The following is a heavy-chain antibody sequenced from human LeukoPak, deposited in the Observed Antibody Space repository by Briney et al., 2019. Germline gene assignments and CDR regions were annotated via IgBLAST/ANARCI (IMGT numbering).Heavy chain of an antibody. CDR3: ARLMYYYDSSGYLTPYYFDY. CDR1: GGSISCYY. D-gene: IGHD3-22*01. V-gene: IGHV4-59*01. J-gene: IGHJ4*02. CDR2: IYYCGST. Sequence: SETMSLTCTVSGGSISCYYWSWIRQPPGEGLEWIGYIYYCGSTNYNPSLKSRVTISVDTSKNQFSLKLSSVTAADTAVYYCARLMYYYDSSGYLTPYYFDYWGQGTLATVSS.